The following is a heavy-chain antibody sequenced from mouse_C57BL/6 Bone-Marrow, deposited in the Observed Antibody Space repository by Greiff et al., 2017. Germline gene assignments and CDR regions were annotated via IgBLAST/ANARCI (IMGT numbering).Heavy chain of an antibody. J-gene: IGHJ2*01. V-gene: IGHV1-78*01. Sequence: QVQLQQSDAELVKPGASVKISCKVSGYTFTDHTIHWMKQRPEQGLAWIGYIYPRDGSTKYNEKFKGKATLTADKSSSTAYMQLNSLTSEDSAVYVCARYGDYGNPFDYWGQGTTLTVSA. CDR3: ARYGDYGNPFDY. CDR1: GYTFTDHT. D-gene: IGHD2-1*01. CDR2: IYPRDGST.